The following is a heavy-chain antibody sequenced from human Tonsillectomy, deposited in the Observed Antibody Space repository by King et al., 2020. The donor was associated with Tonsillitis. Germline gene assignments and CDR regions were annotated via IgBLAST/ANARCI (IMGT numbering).Heavy chain of an antibody. CDR3: AKDFRSSGYLPYAFDI. Sequence: VQLVESGGGLVQPGGYLRLSCAASGFTFSSYAMSWVRQAPGKGLEWVSAISGSVGSTYYADSVKGRLTISRDNSNNTLYLQMNSLRAEDTAVYYCAKDFRSSGYLPYAFDIWGQGTMVTVSS. J-gene: IGHJ3*02. D-gene: IGHD3-22*01. CDR2: ISGSVGST. V-gene: IGHV3-23*04. CDR1: GFTFSSYA.